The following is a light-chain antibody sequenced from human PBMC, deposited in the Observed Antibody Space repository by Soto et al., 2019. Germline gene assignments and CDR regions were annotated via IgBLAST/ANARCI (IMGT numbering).Light chain of an antibody. CDR1: QSISSW. CDR3: QQYNSYSWT. J-gene: IGKJ1*01. CDR2: KAS. V-gene: IGKV1-5*03. Sequence: DSQMTQSPSTLSASVGDRVTITCRASQSISSWLAWYQQKPGKAPKLLIYKASSLESGVPSRFSGSGSGTKFTLTISSLQPDDFATYYCQQYNSYSWTFGKGTKV.